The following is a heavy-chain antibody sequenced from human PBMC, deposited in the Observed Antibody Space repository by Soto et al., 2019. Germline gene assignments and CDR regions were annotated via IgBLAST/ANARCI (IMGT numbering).Heavy chain of an antibody. CDR3: ARARAAVAADRYYYYGMDL. CDR1: GDSISSDY. J-gene: IGHJ6*02. D-gene: IGHD2-15*01. Sequence: QVRLQESGPGLVKPSETLALTCTVSGDSISSDYWSWIRQPPGEGLEWIGCIYYSVNTYYNPSLKSRVTISVDTSNTQFSLKLTSVTAADTAVYYCARARAAVAADRYYYYGMDLWGQGTTVTVSS. V-gene: IGHV4-59*01. CDR2: IYYSVNT.